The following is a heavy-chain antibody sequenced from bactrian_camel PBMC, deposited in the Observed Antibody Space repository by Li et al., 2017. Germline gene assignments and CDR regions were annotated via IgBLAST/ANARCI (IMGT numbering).Heavy chain of an antibody. Sequence: HVQLVESGGGSVQAGGSLRLSCARSTWKYSTYCMGWFRQAPGKEREWVAGIDSDGTTSYTDSVKDRFTLSVDNAENTVYLQMDRLKSEDTALYYCATRVSSDCTFSTPDGCYSHRGQGTQVTVSS. CDR1: TWKYSTYC. V-gene: IGHV3S53*01. D-gene: IGHD2*01. CDR2: IDSDGTT. J-gene: IGHJ4*01.